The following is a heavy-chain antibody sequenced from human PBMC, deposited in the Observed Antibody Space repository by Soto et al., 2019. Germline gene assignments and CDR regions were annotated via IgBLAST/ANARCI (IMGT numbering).Heavy chain of an antibody. CDR3: ASTDYGDYHTQAFDY. J-gene: IGHJ4*02. V-gene: IGHV4-31*03. CDR2: IYYSGST. CDR1: GGSISSGGYY. Sequence: SETLSLTCTVSGGSISSGGYYWSWIRQHPGKGLEWIGYIYYSGSTYYNPSLKSRVTISVDTSKNQFSLKLSSVTAADTAVYYCASTDYGDYHTQAFDYWGQGTXVTVSS. D-gene: IGHD4-17*01.